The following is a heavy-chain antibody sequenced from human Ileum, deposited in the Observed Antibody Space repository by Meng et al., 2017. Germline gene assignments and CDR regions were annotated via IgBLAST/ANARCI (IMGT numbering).Heavy chain of an antibody. CDR2: IYHRGST. CDR3: ARTLINDAFDL. V-gene: IGHV4-59*01. D-gene: IGHD3-10*01. Sequence: SETLSLTCTGSGGSISNYYWSWIRQPPGKGLEWIGYIYHRGSTSYHPSLKSRVTISVYTYKNQFSLKLSSVTAADTAVYYCARTLINDAFDLWGQGTMVTVSS. J-gene: IGHJ3*01. CDR1: GGSISNYY.